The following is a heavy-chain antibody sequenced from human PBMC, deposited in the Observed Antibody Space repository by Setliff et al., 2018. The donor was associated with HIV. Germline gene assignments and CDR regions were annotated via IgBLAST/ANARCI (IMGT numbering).Heavy chain of an antibody. CDR2: IKTGNGDT. D-gene: IGHD3-3*01. Sequence: ASVKVSCKASGYTFTSYDINWVRQAPGQRPEWMGWIKTGNGDTQYSQKFRDRVTITRDTSADTVYMELSSLRSEDTAVYYCARAADYDFWSGYSSGWFDPWGQGTLVTVSS. CDR3: ARAADYDFWSGYSSGWFDP. J-gene: IGHJ5*02. V-gene: IGHV1-3*04. CDR1: GYTFTSYD.